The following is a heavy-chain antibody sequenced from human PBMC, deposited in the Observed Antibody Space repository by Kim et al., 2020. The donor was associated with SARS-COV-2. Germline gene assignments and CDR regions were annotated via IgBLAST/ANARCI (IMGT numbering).Heavy chain of an antibody. CDR2: IIPIFCTA. J-gene: IGHJ6*02. Sequence: SSVKVSCKASGGTFSSYAISWVRQAPGQGLEWMGGIIPIFCTANYAQKFQGRVTITADESTSTAYLELSSLRSEDTAVYYCARVLNHNPYCSGGSCYSGGRDVWGQGTTVTVSS. CDR3: ARVLNHNPYCSGGSCYSGGRDV. CDR1: GGTFSSYA. V-gene: IGHV1-69*13. D-gene: IGHD2-15*01.